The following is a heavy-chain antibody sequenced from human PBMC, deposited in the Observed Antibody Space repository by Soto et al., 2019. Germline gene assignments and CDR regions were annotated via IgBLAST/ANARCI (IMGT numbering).Heavy chain of an antibody. Sequence: GGSLRLSCAASGFTFSSYWMHWVRQAPGKGLVWVSRINSDGSSTSYADSVKGRFTISRDNAKNTLYLQMNSLRAEDTAVYYCARDHRPLTMVRGENWFDPWGQGTLVTVSS. J-gene: IGHJ5*02. CDR1: GFTFSSYW. V-gene: IGHV3-74*01. D-gene: IGHD3-10*01. CDR3: ARDHRPLTMVRGENWFDP. CDR2: INSDGSST.